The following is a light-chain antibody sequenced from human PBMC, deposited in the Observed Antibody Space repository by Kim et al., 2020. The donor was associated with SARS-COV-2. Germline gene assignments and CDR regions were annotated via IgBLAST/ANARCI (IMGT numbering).Light chain of an antibody. J-gene: IGKJ2*03. CDR1: QRISSNY. Sequence: LSPGERATLSCRANQRISSNYLAWYQHNPGQSPRLLIHDASNRATGIPDRFSGSGSGTDFTLTISRLEPEDFAVYYCHQYIRSPYSFGQGTKLEIK. CDR2: DAS. CDR3: HQYIRSPYS. V-gene: IGKV3-20*01.